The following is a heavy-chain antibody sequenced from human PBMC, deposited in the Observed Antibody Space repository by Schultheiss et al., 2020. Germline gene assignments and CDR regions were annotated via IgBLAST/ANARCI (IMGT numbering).Heavy chain of an antibody. J-gene: IGHJ6*02. V-gene: IGHV6-1*01. CDR1: GDSVSSNSAA. CDR2: TYYRSKWYN. D-gene: IGHD4-17*01. CDR3: ARDLNQTPVIEKYYYYGMDV. Sequence: SQTLSLTCAISGDSVSSNSAAWNWIRQSPSRGLEWLGRTYYRSKWYNDYAVSVKSRITINPDTSKNQFSLQLNSVTPEDTAVYYCARDLNQTPVIEKYYYYGMDVWGQGTTVTVSS.